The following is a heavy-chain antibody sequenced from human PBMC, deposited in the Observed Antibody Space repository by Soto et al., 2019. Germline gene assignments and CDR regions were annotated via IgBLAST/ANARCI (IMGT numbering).Heavy chain of an antibody. V-gene: IGHV3-23*01. CDR1: GFTFSSYA. CDR2: ISGSGGST. D-gene: IGHD2-2*01. Sequence: PGGSLRLSCAASGFTFSSYAMSWVRQAPGKGLEWVSAISGSGGSTYYADSVKGRFTISRDNSKNTLYLQMNSLRAEDTAVYYCAKVAPKSIVVVPAATPRWFDPWGQGTLVTVSS. CDR3: AKVAPKSIVVVPAATPRWFDP. J-gene: IGHJ5*02.